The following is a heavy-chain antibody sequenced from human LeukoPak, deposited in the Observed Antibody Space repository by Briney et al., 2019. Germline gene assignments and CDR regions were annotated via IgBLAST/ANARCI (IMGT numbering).Heavy chain of an antibody. J-gene: IGHJ4*02. D-gene: IGHD3-22*01. CDR1: GYTFTSYA. CDR3: ARDERYDSSGYPFDY. CDR2: IITIFGTA. V-gene: IGHV1-69*13. Sequence: ASVKVSCKASGYTFTSYAISWVRQAPGQGLEWMGGIITIFGTAKYAQKFQGRVTITADESTSTAYMELSRLRSDDTAVYYCARDERYDSSGYPFDYWGQGTLVTVSS.